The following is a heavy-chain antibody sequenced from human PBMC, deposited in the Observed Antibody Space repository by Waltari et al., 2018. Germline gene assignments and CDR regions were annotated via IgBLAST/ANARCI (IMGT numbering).Heavy chain of an antibody. V-gene: IGHV3-7*01. J-gene: IGHJ6*02. D-gene: IGHD2-15*01. CDR3: VRDCSGGSCYSERSGLFYYYGMDV. CDR1: GFTFSACW. Sequence: EVQVVESGGGLVKLGWSRRLFCLASGFTFSACWMSWFRQAPGKGLEWVANIMQDGSQEYYVDSVKGRFTVSRDNARNSLYLQMSNLKAEDTAVYFCVRDCSGGSCYSERSGLFYYYGMDVWGQGTAVTVSS. CDR2: IMQDGSQE.